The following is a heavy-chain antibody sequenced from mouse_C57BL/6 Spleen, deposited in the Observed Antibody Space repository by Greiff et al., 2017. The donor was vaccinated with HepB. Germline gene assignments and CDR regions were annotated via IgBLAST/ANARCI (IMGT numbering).Heavy chain of an antibody. CDR1: GYTFTSYW. J-gene: IGHJ4*01. CDR2: IYPGSGST. CDR3: ARGGYQITRDAMDY. D-gene: IGHD2-4*01. Sequence: QVQLQQPGAELVKPGASVKMSCKASGYTFTSYWITWVKQRPGQGLEWIGDIYPGSGSTNYNEKFKSKATLTVDTSSSTAYMQLSSLTSEDSAVYYCARGGYQITRDAMDYWGQGTSVTVSS. V-gene: IGHV1-55*01.